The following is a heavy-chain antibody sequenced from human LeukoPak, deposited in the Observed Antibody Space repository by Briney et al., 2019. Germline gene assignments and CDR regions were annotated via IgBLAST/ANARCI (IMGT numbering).Heavy chain of an antibody. D-gene: IGHD1-1*01. CDR1: GGSFTGYY. CDR3: ARGPTISETGYFDY. Sequence: SETLSLTCAVSGGSFTGYYWSWMRQSPGKGLQWIAEVNHRGDTNYNPSVKGRVTISVDTSKNQFSLKVTSLTAADTAVYYCARGPTISETGYFDYWGQGTLVTVSS. CDR2: VNHRGDT. V-gene: IGHV4-34*01. J-gene: IGHJ4*03.